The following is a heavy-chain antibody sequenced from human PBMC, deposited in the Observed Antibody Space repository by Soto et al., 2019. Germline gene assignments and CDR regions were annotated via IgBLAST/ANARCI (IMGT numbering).Heavy chain of an antibody. CDR2: MNPGDGST. CDR3: ARSYVQNRPIDY. Sequence: AGGKVSCKASGYTLTAYYIHWLRQAPGQGREWMGIMNPGDGSTRYAQMFQGRVTMISDTSTSTVSMELSSLRSEDTAVYYCARSYVQNRPIDYWGQGTLVTVSS. V-gene: IGHV1-46*01. CDR1: GYTLTAYY. D-gene: IGHD3-10*02. J-gene: IGHJ4*02.